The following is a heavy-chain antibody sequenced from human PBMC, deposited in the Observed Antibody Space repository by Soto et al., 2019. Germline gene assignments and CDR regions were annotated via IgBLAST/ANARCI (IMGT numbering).Heavy chain of an antibody. V-gene: IGHV1-18*01. J-gene: IGHJ4*02. Sequence: QVQLVQSGAEVKKPGASVKVSCKTSGYTFTSYHISWVRQAPGQGLEWMGWISAYNTNTNYAQKFQGRLTMTTDTLTSTAYMELRSLRSDDTAVYYCSRDTPPTDYWGQGTLVTVSS. CDR1: GYTFTSYH. CDR3: SRDTPPTDY. CDR2: ISAYNTNT.